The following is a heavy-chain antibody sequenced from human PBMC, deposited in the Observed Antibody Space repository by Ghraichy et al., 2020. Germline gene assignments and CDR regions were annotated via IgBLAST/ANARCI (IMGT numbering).Heavy chain of an antibody. Sequence: GESLNISCKASGYRFTSYWIGWVRQVPGKGLECMGNIYPGDSATRYSPSFQGQVTISADKSISTAYLQWSSLEASDTAMYYCARPSRDILTGYPQPYYFDYWGQGTLVTVSS. J-gene: IGHJ4*02. CDR1: GYRFTSYW. CDR3: ARPSRDILTGYPQPYYFDY. V-gene: IGHV5-51*01. CDR2: IYPGDSAT. D-gene: IGHD3-9*01.